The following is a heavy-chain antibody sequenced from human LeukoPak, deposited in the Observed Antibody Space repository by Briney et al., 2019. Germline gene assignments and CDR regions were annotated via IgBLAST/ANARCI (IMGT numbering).Heavy chain of an antibody. CDR1: GGTFISYA. CDR3: AWGAMVVTPFDY. Sequence: SVKVSCKASGGTFISYAISWVRQAPGQGLEWMGRIIPIFGTANYAQKFQGRVTITTDESTSTAYMELSSLRSEDTAVYYCAWGAMVVTPFDYWGQGTLVTVSS. CDR2: IIPIFGTA. V-gene: IGHV1-69*05. D-gene: IGHD4-23*01. J-gene: IGHJ4*02.